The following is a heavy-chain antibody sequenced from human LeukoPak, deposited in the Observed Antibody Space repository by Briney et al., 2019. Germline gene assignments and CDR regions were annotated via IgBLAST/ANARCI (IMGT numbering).Heavy chain of an antibody. CDR2: ISWDSGSI. CDR1: GFTFDDYA. D-gene: IGHD6-13*01. Sequence: GRSLRLSCAAYGFTFDDYAMHWVRQAPGKGLGWVSGISWDSGSIGYADSVKGRFTISRDNAKNSLYLQMNSLRAEDTALYYCAKSPSIAAAGSPYGYYYYGMDVWGQGTTVTVSS. V-gene: IGHV3-9*01. J-gene: IGHJ6*02. CDR3: AKSPSIAAAGSPYGYYYYGMDV.